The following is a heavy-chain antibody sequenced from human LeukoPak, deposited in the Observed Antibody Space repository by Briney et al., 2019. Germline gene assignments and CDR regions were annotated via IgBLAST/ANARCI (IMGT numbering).Heavy chain of an antibody. J-gene: IGHJ4*02. Sequence: PGGSLRLSCAASGFTFSSYAMSWVRQAPGKGLEWVSAISGSGGSTYYADSAKGRFTISRDNSKNTLYLQMNSLRAEDTAVYYCAKDAQGQQLVDYFDYWGQGTLVTVSS. CDR3: AKDAQGQQLVDYFDY. V-gene: IGHV3-23*01. D-gene: IGHD6-13*01. CDR2: ISGSGGST. CDR1: GFTFSSYA.